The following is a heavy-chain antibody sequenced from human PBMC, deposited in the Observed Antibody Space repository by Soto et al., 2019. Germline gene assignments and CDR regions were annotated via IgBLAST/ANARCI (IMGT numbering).Heavy chain of an antibody. Sequence: ASETLSLTCTVSGDSISSYYWSWIRQPPGKGLEWIGYIYYSGSTNYNPSLKSRVTISVDTSKNQLSLKLSSVTAADTALYYCATGGGTVWDYWGQGTLVTVSS. V-gene: IGHV4-59*12. CDR1: GDSISSYY. CDR3: ATGGGTVWDY. D-gene: IGHD3-16*01. J-gene: IGHJ4*02. CDR2: IYYSGST.